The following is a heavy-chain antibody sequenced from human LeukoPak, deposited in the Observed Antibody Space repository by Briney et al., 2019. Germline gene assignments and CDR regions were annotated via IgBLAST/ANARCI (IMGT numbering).Heavy chain of an antibody. Sequence: PSETLSLTCTVSGGSISSGGYFWSWIRQQPGKGLEWIGHIFYSGRAYYNPSLKSRVIISVDTSKNQFSLKLSSVTAADTAVYYCARLLASITMVRGVIEIYYYYGMDVWGQGTTVTVSS. CDR1: GGSISSGGYF. CDR3: ARLLASITMVRGVIEIYYYYGMDV. J-gene: IGHJ6*02. V-gene: IGHV4-31*03. D-gene: IGHD3-10*01. CDR2: IFYSGRA.